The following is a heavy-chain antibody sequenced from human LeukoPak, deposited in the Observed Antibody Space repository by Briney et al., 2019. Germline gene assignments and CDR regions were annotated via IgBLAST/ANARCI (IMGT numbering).Heavy chain of an antibody. CDR1: GSTFSSYA. CDR2: MIPNFGTA. D-gene: IGHD6-19*01. Sequence: SVKLSCKASGSTFSSYAISWGRQAPGPGLELMGSMIPNFGTANYEQKFQGRATVTTDESTSTADKELSSLRSEGTAVYYCARDRRGHGGWQWLESTHYYYMDVWGKGTTVTVSS. CDR3: ARDRRGHGGWQWLESTHYYYMDV. J-gene: IGHJ6*03. V-gene: IGHV1-69*05.